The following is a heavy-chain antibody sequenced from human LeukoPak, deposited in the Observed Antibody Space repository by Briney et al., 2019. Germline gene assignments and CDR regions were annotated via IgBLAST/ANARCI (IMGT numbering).Heavy chain of an antibody. CDR1: GGPISSYY. D-gene: IGHD4-11*01. Sequence: SETLSLTCTVFGGPISSYYWNWIRQPPGKGLEWIGYVSYRGTTNYNPSLKSRITISVDTSKNQFSLKLSSVTAADTAVYYCARGFYSPHYWGQGTLVSVSS. J-gene: IGHJ4*02. CDR3: ARGFYSPHY. CDR2: VSYRGTT. V-gene: IGHV4-59*01.